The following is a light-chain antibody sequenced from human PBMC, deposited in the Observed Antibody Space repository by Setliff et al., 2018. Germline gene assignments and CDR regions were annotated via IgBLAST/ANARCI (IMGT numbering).Light chain of an antibody. Sequence: QSALTQPASVSGSPGQSITISCTGTSSDVGAYNYVSWYQRHPGKAPKLLLYDVSNRPSGISNRFSGSKSGSTASLTITGLQAEDEADYFRSSYAGSNNYVFGTGTKVTVL. V-gene: IGLV2-14*03. J-gene: IGLJ1*01. CDR1: SSDVGAYNY. CDR3: SSYAGSNNYV. CDR2: DVS.